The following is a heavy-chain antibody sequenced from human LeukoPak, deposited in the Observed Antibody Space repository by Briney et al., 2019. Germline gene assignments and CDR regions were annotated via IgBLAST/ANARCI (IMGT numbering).Heavy chain of an antibody. Sequence: ASVKVSCKASGYTFSNYGISWVRQAPGQGLEWMGWISAYNRKTDYAQKFQGRVTMTTDTSTSTSYMVLRSLRSDDTAVYYCARDRSTHDYWGQGTLVTVSS. J-gene: IGHJ4*02. CDR1: GYTFSNYG. CDR2: ISAYNRKT. V-gene: IGHV1-18*01. CDR3: ARDRSTHDY.